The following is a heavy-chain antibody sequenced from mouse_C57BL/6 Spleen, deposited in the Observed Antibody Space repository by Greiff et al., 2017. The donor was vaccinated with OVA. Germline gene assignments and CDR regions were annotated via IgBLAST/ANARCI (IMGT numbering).Heavy chain of an antibody. CDR1: GYAFSSSW. Sequence: VKLQESGPELVKPGASVKISCKASGYAFSSSWMNWVKQRPGKGLEWIGRIYPGDGDTNYNGKFKGKATLTADKSSSTAYMQLSSLTSEDSAVYFCAKAAGGAMDYWGQGTSVTVSS. CDR2: IYPGDGDT. CDR3: AKAAGGAMDY. J-gene: IGHJ4*01. V-gene: IGHV1-82*01.